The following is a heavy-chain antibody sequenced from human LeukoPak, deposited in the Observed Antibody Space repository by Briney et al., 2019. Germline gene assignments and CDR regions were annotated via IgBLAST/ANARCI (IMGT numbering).Heavy chain of an antibody. V-gene: IGHV3-33*01. CDR3: ARDRNYYESSGYYDAFDI. Sequence: GGSLRLSCAASGFTFTTYGFHWVRQAPGKGLEWVAVIWSDGSKTYYADSVKGRFTISRDNAKNSLYLQMNSLRAEDTAVYYCARDRNYYESSGYYDAFDIWGQRTMVTVSS. J-gene: IGHJ3*02. CDR2: IWSDGSKT. D-gene: IGHD3-22*01. CDR1: GFTFTTYG.